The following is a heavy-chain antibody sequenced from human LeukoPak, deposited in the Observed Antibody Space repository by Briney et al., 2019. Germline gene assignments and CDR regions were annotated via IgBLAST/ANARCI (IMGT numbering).Heavy chain of an antibody. D-gene: IGHD3-22*01. V-gene: IGHV1-18*01. CDR3: ARVGYYDSSGYRGIFDY. Sequence: ASVKVSCKASGYSFTNYGISWVRQAPGQGLEWMGWISPYNGNTNSAQKLQGRVTMTTDTSTRTAYMELRSLRSDDTAVYYCARVGYYDSSGYRGIFDYWGQGTLVTVSS. CDR1: GYSFTNYG. CDR2: ISPYNGNT. J-gene: IGHJ4*02.